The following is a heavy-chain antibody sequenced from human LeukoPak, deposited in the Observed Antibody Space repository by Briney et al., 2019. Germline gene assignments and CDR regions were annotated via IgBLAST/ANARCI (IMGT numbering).Heavy chain of an antibody. J-gene: IGHJ4*02. CDR3: AKDDHGGSGWRDYYDY. Sequence: GGSLRLSCAASGFTFSTYAMSWVGQGPGKGLVWGSAISGSGGSTYYADSVKGRFTISRDNSRNTLSLQMNSLRAEDTAVYYCAKDDHGGSGWRDYYDYWGQGTLVTVSS. CDR1: GFTFSTYA. D-gene: IGHD6-19*01. V-gene: IGHV3-23*01. CDR2: ISGSGGST.